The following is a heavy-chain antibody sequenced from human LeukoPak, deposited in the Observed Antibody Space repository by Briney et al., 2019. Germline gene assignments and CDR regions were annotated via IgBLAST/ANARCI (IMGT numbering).Heavy chain of an antibody. Sequence: GGSLRLSCAGSGFIFSDYNMNWVRQAPGKGLEWVSYISSGSSTIYYADSVKGRFTISRDNAKNSLYLQMNSLTDEDTAVYYCAREPPGNYDSSGHYNAYFDCWGQGTLVTVSS. CDR2: ISSGSSTI. J-gene: IGHJ4*02. CDR3: AREPPGNYDSSGHYNAYFDC. CDR1: GFIFSDYN. D-gene: IGHD3-22*01. V-gene: IGHV3-48*02.